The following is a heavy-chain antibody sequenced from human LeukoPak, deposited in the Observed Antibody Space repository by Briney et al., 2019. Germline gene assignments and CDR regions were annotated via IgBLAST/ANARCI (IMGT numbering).Heavy chain of an antibody. CDR1: GYTFTSYY. D-gene: IGHD2-15*01. Sequence: ASVKVSCKASGYTFTSYYMHWVRQAPGQGLEWMGIINPSGGSTSYAQKFQGRVTMTRDTSTSTVYMELSSLRSEDTAVYYCARSYPGYCSGGGCYHYYGMDVWGQGTTVTVSS. CDR2: INPSGGST. J-gene: IGHJ6*02. V-gene: IGHV1-46*01. CDR3: ARSYPGYCSGGGCYHYYGMDV.